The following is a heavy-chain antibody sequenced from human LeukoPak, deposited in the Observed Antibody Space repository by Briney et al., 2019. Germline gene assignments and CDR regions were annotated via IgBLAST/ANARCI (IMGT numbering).Heavy chain of an antibody. D-gene: IGHD3-22*01. CDR2: ITYDGNNK. CDR1: GFTFSSYG. J-gene: IGHJ4*02. CDR3: AVAYSTSGYYPVDY. V-gene: IGHV3-30*03. Sequence: GGSLRLSCAASGFTFSSYGMHWVRQAPGKGLEWVAVITYDGNNKYYVDSVKGRFTISRDNSRNTLHLQMNSLRPEDTAVYYCAVAYSTSGYYPVDYWGQGTLVTVSS.